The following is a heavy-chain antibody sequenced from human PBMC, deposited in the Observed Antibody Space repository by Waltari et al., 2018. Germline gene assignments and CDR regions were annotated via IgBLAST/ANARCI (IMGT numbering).Heavy chain of an antibody. CDR3: ARMRGELEPRRYYYYGMDV. J-gene: IGHJ6*02. Sequence: QVQLQESGPGLVKPSETLSLTCTVSGGSISSYYWSWIRQPPGKGLEWIGYIYYSGSTISVDTSKNQFSLKLSSVTAADTAVYYCARMRGELEPRRYYYYGMDVWGQGTTVTVSS. CDR1: GGSISSYY. D-gene: IGHD1-1*01. V-gene: IGHV4-59*01. CDR2: IYYSGS.